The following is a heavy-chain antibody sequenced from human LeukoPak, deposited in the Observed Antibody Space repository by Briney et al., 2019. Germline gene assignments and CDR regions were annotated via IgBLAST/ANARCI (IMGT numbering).Heavy chain of an antibody. Sequence: SVKVSCKASGGTFSSYAISWVRQAPGQGLEWMGGIIPIFGTANYAQKFQGRVTITTDESTSTAYMELSSLRSEDTAVCYCAREAGEYDAFDIWGQGTMVTVSS. CDR3: AREAGEYDAFDI. D-gene: IGHD6-13*01. J-gene: IGHJ3*02. CDR2: IIPIFGTA. CDR1: GGTFSSYA. V-gene: IGHV1-69*05.